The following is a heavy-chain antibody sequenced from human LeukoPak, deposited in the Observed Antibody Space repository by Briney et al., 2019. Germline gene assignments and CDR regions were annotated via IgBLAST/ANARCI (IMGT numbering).Heavy chain of an antibody. CDR3: ARVSYGDYGPFDP. V-gene: IGHV4-38-2*02. CDR1: GYSISSGYY. Sequence: SETLSLTCTVSGYSISSGYYWGWIRQPPGKGLEWIGSIYHSGSTYYNPSLKSQVTISVDTSKNQFSLKLSSVTAADTAVYYCARVSYGDYGPFDPWGQGTLVTVSS. J-gene: IGHJ5*02. D-gene: IGHD4-17*01. CDR2: IYHSGST.